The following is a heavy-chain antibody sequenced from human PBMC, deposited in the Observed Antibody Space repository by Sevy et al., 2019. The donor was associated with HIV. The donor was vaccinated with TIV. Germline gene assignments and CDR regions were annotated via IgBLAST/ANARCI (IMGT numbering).Heavy chain of an antibody. J-gene: IGHJ5*02. CDR2: ISGSGGST. V-gene: IGHV3-23*01. D-gene: IGHD6-13*01. Sequence: GGSLRLSCAASGFTFSSYAMSWVRQAPGKGLEWVSAISGSGGSTYYADSVKGRFTISRDNSKNELYLQMNSLRAEDTAVYYCGNEGDYSSSWLNWFDPWGKRTLVTVSS. CDR1: GFTFSSYA. CDR3: GNEGDYSSSWLNWFDP.